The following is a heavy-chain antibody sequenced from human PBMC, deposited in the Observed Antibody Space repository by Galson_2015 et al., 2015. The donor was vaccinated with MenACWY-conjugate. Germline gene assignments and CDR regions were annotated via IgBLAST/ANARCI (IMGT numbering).Heavy chain of an antibody. CDR2: INSDGRST. Sequence: SLRLSCAASGFTFSTYWMHWVRHAPGRGLVWVSRINSDGRSTSYADSVKGRFTISRDNAKKPLYLQMNSLRAEDTAVYYCARLGGNYRTTSHFDYWGQGTLVTVSS. CDR3: ARLGGNYRTTSHFDY. J-gene: IGHJ4*02. CDR1: GFTFSTYW. D-gene: IGHD1-26*01. V-gene: IGHV3-74*01.